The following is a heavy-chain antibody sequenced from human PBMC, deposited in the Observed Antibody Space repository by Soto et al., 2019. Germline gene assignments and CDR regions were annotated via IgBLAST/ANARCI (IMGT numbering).Heavy chain of an antibody. CDR2: IYHSGST. CDR3: ARSGAAGAGRNWFDP. V-gene: IGHV4-59*01. D-gene: IGHD6-13*01. Sequence: QVQPQESGPGLVKPSETLSLTCTISGGSIGSYYWSWIRQPPGKGLEWIGNIYHSGSTNYNPSLKSRVTISVDTSKNQFALKLNSVTAADTAVYYCARSGAAGAGRNWFDPWGQGTLVTVSS. CDR1: GGSIGSYY. J-gene: IGHJ5*02.